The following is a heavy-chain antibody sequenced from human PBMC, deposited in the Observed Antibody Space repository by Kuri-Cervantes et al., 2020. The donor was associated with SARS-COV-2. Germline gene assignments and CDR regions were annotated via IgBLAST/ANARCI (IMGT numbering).Heavy chain of an antibody. CDR2: VYYSGSN. D-gene: IGHD5-18*01. CDR3: ARVGDVDTAMVDAFDI. J-gene: IGHJ3*02. CDR1: GDTIVSDDYY. Sequence: SETLSLTCSVSGDTIVSDDYYWGWIRQPPGKGLEWIGSVYYSGSNYNNPSLKSRVTVSADVSKNQFSLKLSSVTAADTAVYYCARVGDVDTAMVDAFDIWGQGTMVTVSS. V-gene: IGHV4-39*07.